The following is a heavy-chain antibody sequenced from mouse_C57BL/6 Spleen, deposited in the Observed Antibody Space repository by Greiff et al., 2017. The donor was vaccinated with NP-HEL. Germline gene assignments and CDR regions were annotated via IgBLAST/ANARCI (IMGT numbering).Heavy chain of an antibody. CDR1: GFTFSSYA. D-gene: IGHD2-3*01. CDR2: ISSGGDYT. J-gene: IGHJ3*01. Sequence: EVRLVESGEGLVKPGGSLKLSCAASGFTFSSYAMSWVRQTPEKRLEWVAYISSGGDYTYYADTVKGRFTISRDNARNTLYLQMSSLKSEDTAMYYCTREDDGYPWFAYWGQGTLVTVSA. CDR3: TREDDGYPWFAY. V-gene: IGHV5-9-1*02.